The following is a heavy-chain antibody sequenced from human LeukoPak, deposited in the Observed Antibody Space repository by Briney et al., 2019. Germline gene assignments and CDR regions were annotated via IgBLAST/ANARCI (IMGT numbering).Heavy chain of an antibody. Sequence: PGGSLRLSCAASGFTFSSPWMHWVRQAPGEGLAWVSRTNPDGTTTSYADSVKGRFTISRDNARNTLFLQMDSLRVDDTAVYYCATDLAALFDYWGRGTLVSV. V-gene: IGHV3-74*01. D-gene: IGHD6-25*01. CDR2: TNPDGTTT. CDR3: ATDLAALFDY. J-gene: IGHJ4*02. CDR1: GFTFSSPW.